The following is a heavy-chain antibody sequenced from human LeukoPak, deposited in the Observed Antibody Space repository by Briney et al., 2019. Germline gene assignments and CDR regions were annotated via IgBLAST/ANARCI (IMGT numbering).Heavy chain of an antibody. CDR3: ARAPNDYGDHGDYYYGMDV. D-gene: IGHD4-17*01. Sequence: VASVKVSCNASGYTFTSYDINWVRQATGQGLEWMGRMNPNSGNTGYAQKFQGRVTMTRNTSISTAYMELSSLRSEDTAVYYCARAPNDYGDHGDYYYGMDVWGQGTTVTVSS. CDR2: MNPNSGNT. J-gene: IGHJ6*02. CDR1: GYTFTSYD. V-gene: IGHV1-8*01.